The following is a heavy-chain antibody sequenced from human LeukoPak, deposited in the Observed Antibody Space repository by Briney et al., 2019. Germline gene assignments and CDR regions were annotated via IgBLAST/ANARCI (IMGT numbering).Heavy chain of an antibody. CDR3: AKDGATAMAFDY. J-gene: IGHJ4*02. Sequence: PGGSLRLSCAASGFTFSSYGMHWVRQAPGKGLEWVAVISYDGSNKYYADSVKGRFTISRDNSKNTLYLQMNSLRAEDTAVCYCAKDGATAMAFDYWGQGTLVTVSS. D-gene: IGHD5-18*01. V-gene: IGHV3-30*18. CDR2: ISYDGSNK. CDR1: GFTFSSYG.